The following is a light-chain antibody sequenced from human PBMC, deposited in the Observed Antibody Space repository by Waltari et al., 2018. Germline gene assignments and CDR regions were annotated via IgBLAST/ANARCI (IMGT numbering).Light chain of an antibody. V-gene: IGKV3-15*01. CDR1: QSISSN. CDR2: GAS. Sequence: EIVMTQSPATLSVSPGERATLSCRASQSISSNLAWYRQKPGQAPRLLIYGASFRATCIPARFSGSGSGTEFTLTISSLQSEDFAVYYCQQYNNWPPTTFGQGTKLEIK. CDR3: QQYNNWPPTT. J-gene: IGKJ2*01.